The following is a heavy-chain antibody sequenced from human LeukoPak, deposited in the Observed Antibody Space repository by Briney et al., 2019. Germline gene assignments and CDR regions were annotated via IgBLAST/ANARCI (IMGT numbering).Heavy chain of an antibody. CDR2: IYYSGNT. D-gene: IGHD6-19*01. CDR3: ARSDSSGPLIPLFDY. CDR1: GGSISGYY. Sequence: PSETLSLTCSVXGGSISGYYWSWIRQPPGKGLEWIGYIYYSGNTNYNPSLKSRVTISVDTSKNQFSLKLHSVTAADTAVYYCARSDSSGPLIPLFDYWGQGTLVTVSS. J-gene: IGHJ4*02. V-gene: IGHV4-59*08.